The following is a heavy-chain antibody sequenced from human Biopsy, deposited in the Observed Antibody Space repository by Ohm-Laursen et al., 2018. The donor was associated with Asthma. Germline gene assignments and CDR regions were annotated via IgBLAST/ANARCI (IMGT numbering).Heavy chain of an antibody. Sequence: GSLRLSCAASGFTVSTNGMSWVRQPPGKGLEWVSVIYSGGGTYYADSVQGRVTISRDNSKNTLSLQMNSLRAEDTAVYYCAKARTHHFYDSSGYYQHDWGQGTLVTVSS. V-gene: IGHV3-53*01. J-gene: IGHJ4*02. CDR3: AKARTHHFYDSSGYYQHD. CDR2: IYSGGGT. CDR1: GFTVSTNG. D-gene: IGHD3-22*01.